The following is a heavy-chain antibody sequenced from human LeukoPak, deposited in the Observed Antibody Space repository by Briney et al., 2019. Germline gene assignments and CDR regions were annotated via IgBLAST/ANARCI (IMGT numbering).Heavy chain of an antibody. CDR2: FDPEDGET. CDR1: GYTLTELS. J-gene: IGHJ6*02. Sequence: GASVKVSCKVSGYTLTELSMHWVRQTPGKGLEWMGGFDPEDGETIYAQKFQGRVTMTEDTSTDTAYMELSSLRSEDTAVYYCATGDIVVVPADSYYYGMDVWGQGTTVTVSS. D-gene: IGHD2-2*01. CDR3: ATGDIVVVPADSYYYGMDV. V-gene: IGHV1-24*01.